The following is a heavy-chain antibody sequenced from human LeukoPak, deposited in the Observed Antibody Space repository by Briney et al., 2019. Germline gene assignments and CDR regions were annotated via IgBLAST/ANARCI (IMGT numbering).Heavy chain of an antibody. Sequence: GGSVRLSCAASGFTFRSYAMSWVRQAPGKGLEGVSEISGSGGSTYYADSVTGRLTIPRDNSKNTQYLQMNHLSTLDMAGYYGANVSPHYDSSGYYDYWGQRTLVTVSS. CDR1: GFTFRSYA. D-gene: IGHD3-22*01. CDR3: ANVSPHYDSSGYYDY. J-gene: IGHJ4*02. V-gene: IGHV3-23*01. CDR2: ISGSGGST.